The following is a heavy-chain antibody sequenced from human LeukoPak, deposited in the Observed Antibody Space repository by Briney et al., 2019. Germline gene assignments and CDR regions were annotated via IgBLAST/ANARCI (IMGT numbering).Heavy chain of an antibody. J-gene: IGHJ5*02. Sequence: SETLSLTCSVSGDSISSHYWSWIRQPPGKGLEWIGYIYYSGSTKYSPSLKSRVTISVDKSKNQFSLKLSSVTAADTAVYYCARGGNYWPQWWFDPWGRGTLVSVSS. CDR1: GDSISSHY. CDR3: ARGGNYWPQWWFDP. V-gene: IGHV4-59*11. CDR2: IYYSGST. D-gene: IGHD1-26*01.